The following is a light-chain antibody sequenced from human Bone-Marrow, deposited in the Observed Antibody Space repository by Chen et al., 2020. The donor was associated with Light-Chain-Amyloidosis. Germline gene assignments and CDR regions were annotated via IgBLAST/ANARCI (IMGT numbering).Light chain of an antibody. V-gene: IGLV3-21*03. CDR1: NIGGTN. CDR3: RVCDGSSDRVF. CDR2: DAS. Sequence: SFVLTQPPSVSVAPGKTAMITCEGNNIGGTNVHWHQRKPGQAPIFLVSDASDRPAWIPERFSGSNSGNTATLTISRVEAGEEADDVCRVCDGSSDRVFFGGGTKLTVL. J-gene: IGLJ2*01.